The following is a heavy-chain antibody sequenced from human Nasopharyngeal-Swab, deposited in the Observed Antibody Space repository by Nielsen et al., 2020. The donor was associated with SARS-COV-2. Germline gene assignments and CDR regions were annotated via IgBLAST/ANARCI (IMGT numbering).Heavy chain of an antibody. D-gene: IGHD5-18*01. Sequence: GESLKISCAASGFTFSSYAISWVRQAPGKGLEWVSVISGSDYSTYYADPVKGRFTISRDNSKNTVSLQMNSLRVEDTAMYYCAKGVYSYGYVADLYFDYWGQGTLVTVSS. J-gene: IGHJ4*02. CDR3: AKGVYSYGYVADLYFDY. CDR2: ISGSDYST. V-gene: IGHV3-23*01. CDR1: GFTFSSYA.